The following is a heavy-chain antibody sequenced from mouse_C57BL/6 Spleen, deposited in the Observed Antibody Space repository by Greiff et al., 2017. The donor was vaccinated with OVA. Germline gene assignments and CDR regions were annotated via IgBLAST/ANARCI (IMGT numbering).Heavy chain of an antibody. CDR1: GYTFTDYN. J-gene: IGHJ2*01. D-gene: IGHD2-4*01. Sequence: VQLQQSGPELVKPGASVKMSCKASGYTFTDYNMHWVKQSHGTSLEWIGYINPNNGGTSYNQKFKGKATLTVNKSSSTAYMELRSLTSEDSAVYYCARSLYYEYFDYWGQGTTLTVSS. CDR2: INPNNGGT. V-gene: IGHV1-22*01. CDR3: ARSLYYEYFDY.